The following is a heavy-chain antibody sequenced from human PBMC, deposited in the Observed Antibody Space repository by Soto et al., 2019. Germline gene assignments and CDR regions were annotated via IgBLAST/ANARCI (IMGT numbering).Heavy chain of an antibody. Sequence: AIHXXRQAXGKGLEWVAAISYDGSSQYYADXVKGRXXISXXXXXXXXXXXXNSLRAEDAAVYYCARPAIVFNSRASYLDYWGQXTLVTVSS. CDR1: A. V-gene: IGHV3-30-3*01. D-gene: IGHD3-22*01. CDR3: ARPAIVFNSRASYLDY. J-gene: IGHJ4*02. CDR2: ISYDGSSQ.